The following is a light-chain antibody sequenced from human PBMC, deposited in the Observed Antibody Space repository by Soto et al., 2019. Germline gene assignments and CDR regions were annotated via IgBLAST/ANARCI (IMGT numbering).Light chain of an antibody. J-gene: IGKJ4*01. Sequence: IQMTQSASSLSASVGYRVTITCQASQDINNYLNWYQQKPGKAPKLLIYAASSLQSGVPSRFSGSGSGTDFTLTISSLQLEDFATYYCQQGYSALLLTFGGGTKVDIK. CDR1: QDINNY. V-gene: IGKV1-39*01. CDR3: QQGYSALLLT. CDR2: AAS.